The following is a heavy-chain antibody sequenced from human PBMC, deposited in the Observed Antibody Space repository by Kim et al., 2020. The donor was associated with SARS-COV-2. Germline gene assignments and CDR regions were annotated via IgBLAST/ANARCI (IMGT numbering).Heavy chain of an antibody. CDR3: AVSEFRFPSN. J-gene: IGHJ4*02. CDR2: LYYNGNT. Sequence: SETLSLTCSVSGGSISSYYWSWIRQPPGKGLEWIGYLYYNGNTNYNPSLESRVTISVDTSKKHFSLKLSSVTAADTAIYFCAVSEFRFPSNCGQGTLVTVSS. CDR1: GGSISSYY. V-gene: IGHV4-59*08. D-gene: IGHD2-21*01.